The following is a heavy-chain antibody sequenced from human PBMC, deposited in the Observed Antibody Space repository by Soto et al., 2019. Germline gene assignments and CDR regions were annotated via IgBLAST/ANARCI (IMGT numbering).Heavy chain of an antibody. Sequence: GASVKVSCKASGGTFSSYTISWVRQAPGQGLEWMGRITPILGIANYAQKFQGRVTITADKSTSTAYMELSSLRSEDTAVYYCASSVSCSGGSCYSGWFDPWGQGTLVTVSS. V-gene: IGHV1-69*02. CDR3: ASSVSCSGGSCYSGWFDP. J-gene: IGHJ5*02. D-gene: IGHD2-15*01. CDR1: GGTFSSYT. CDR2: ITPILGIA.